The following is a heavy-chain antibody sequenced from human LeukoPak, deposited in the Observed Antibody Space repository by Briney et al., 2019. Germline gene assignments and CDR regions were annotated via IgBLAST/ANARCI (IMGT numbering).Heavy chain of an antibody. CDR1: GFTFSSYA. V-gene: IGHV3-30-3*01. CDR2: ISYDGSNK. D-gene: IGHD6-13*01. J-gene: IGHJ4*02. CDR3: ARRAAGIDY. Sequence: GKSLRLSCAASGFTFSSYAMHWVRQAPGKGLEWVAVISYDGSNKYYADSVKGRFTISRDNSKNTLYLQMNSLRAEDTAVYYCARRAAGIDYWGQGTLVTVSS.